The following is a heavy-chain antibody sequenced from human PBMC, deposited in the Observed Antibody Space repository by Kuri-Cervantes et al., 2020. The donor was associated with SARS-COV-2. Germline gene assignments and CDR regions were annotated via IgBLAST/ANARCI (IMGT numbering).Heavy chain of an antibody. Sequence: GSLRLSCAVYGGSFSGYYWSWIRQPPGKGLEWIGEINHSGSTNYNPSLKSRVTISVDTSTNQFSLKLSSVTAADTAVYYCARQFSSGIAVVPAANDHWGQGTLVTVSS. D-gene: IGHD2-2*01. CDR3: ARQFSSGIAVVPAANDH. CDR2: INHSGST. J-gene: IGHJ4*02. V-gene: IGHV4-34*01. CDR1: GGSFSGYY.